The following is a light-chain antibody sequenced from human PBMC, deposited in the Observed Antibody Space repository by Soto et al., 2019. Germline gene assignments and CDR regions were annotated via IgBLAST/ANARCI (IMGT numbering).Light chain of an antibody. CDR1: RSISSSY. Sequence: EVVLTQSPGTLSLSPGERATLSCRTSRSISSSYLAWYQQKAGQAPRLLIYGASSRANGIPDRFSGSGSGTYFTVTITTLEPEDFAVYYCQHYATSPRTFGQGTKVEVK. V-gene: IGKV3-20*01. J-gene: IGKJ1*01. CDR3: QHYATSPRT. CDR2: GAS.